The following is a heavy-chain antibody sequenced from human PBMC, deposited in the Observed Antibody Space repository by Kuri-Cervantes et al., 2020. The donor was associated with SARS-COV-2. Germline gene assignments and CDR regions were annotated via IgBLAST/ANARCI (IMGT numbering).Heavy chain of an antibody. CDR2: ISAYNGNT. D-gene: IGHD1-1*01. V-gene: IGHV1-18*01. CDR3: ARDIGDWNPDGFDI. Sequence: ASVKVSCKASGYTFTSYGISWVRQAPGQGLEWMGWISAYNGNTNYAQKLQGRGTMTRITSISTAYMELSSLRFEDAAVYYCARDIGDWNPDGFDIWGQGTMVTVSS. CDR1: GYTFTSYG. J-gene: IGHJ3*02.